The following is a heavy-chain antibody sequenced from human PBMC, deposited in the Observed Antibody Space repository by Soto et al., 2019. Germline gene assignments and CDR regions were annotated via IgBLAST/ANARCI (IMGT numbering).Heavy chain of an antibody. V-gene: IGHV1-8*01. J-gene: IGHJ4*02. D-gene: IGHD5-12*01. CDR1: GYTFTSYD. CDR2: MNLNSGNT. CDR3: ARGCPLIIVAPEYYFDY. Sequence: QVQLVQSGAEVKTPGASVTVSEKASGYTFTSYDVNWVLQATGQGPEWMGWMNLNSGNTGDAQKFQGRVTMTRNTSISTAYMELSSLRSEDTAVYYCARGCPLIIVAPEYYFDYWGRGTLVTVSS.